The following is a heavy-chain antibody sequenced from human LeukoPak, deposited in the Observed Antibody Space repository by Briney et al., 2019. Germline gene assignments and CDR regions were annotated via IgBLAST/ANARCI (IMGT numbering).Heavy chain of an antibody. CDR1: GYTFTGYY. CDR3: ARDDIVGATNPLDAFDI. J-gene: IGHJ3*02. CDR2: INPSGGST. D-gene: IGHD1-26*01. V-gene: IGHV1-46*01. Sequence: ASVKVSCKASGYTFTGYYMHWVRQAPGQGLEWMGIINPSGGSTSYAQKFQGRVTMTRDMSTSTVYMELSSLRSEDTAVYYCARDDIVGATNPLDAFDIWGQGTMVTVSS.